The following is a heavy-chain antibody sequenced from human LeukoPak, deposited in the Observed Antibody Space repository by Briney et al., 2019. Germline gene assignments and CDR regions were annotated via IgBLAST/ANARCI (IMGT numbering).Heavy chain of an antibody. CDR1: GFTFSSYA. V-gene: IGHV3-30*04. CDR3: ARGAVTMVRYYGMDV. Sequence: GGPLRLSCAASGFTFSSYAMHWVRQAPGKGREWVAVISYDGSNKYYADSVKGRFTISRDNSKNTLYLQMNSLRAEDTAVYYCARGAVTMVRYYGMDVWGKGTTVTVSS. CDR2: ISYDGSNK. J-gene: IGHJ6*04. D-gene: IGHD3-10*01.